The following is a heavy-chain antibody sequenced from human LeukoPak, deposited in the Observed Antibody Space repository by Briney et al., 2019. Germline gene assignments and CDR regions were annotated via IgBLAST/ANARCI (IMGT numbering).Heavy chain of an antibody. J-gene: IGHJ4*02. D-gene: IGHD5-12*01. V-gene: IGHV3-20*04. CDR3: ARGGRGR. CDR1: GFTFDEYG. CDR2: IKWSGEST. Sequence: PGGSLRLSCAASGFTFDEYGMTWVRQAPGKGLEWVCGIKWSGESTGYADSVKGRFTISRDNAKNSLYLQMNSLRADDTAIYYCARGGRGRWGQGTLVTVSS.